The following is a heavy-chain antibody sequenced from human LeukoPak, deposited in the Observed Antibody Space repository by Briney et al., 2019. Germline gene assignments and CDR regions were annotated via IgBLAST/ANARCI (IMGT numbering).Heavy chain of an antibody. CDR3: AREWVGATTGGDAFDI. Sequence: SQTLSLTCAISGDSVSSKSVAWNWIRQSPSRGLEWLGRTYYRSKWYDDYAVSVKSRITINPDTSKNQFSLQLNSVTPEDTAVYYCAREWVGATTGGDAFDIWGQGTMVTVSS. CDR1: GDSVSSKSVA. V-gene: IGHV6-1*01. D-gene: IGHD1-26*01. CDR2: TYYRSKWYD. J-gene: IGHJ3*02.